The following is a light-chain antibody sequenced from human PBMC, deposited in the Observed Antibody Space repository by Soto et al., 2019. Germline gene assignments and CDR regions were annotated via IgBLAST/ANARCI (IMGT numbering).Light chain of an antibody. CDR2: AAS. CDR3: QQYGGSMT. CDR1: QGISSW. J-gene: IGKJ1*01. Sequence: DIQRTQSPSSVSASLGDRFAMSFRASQGISSWLAWYQQKPGKAPKLLIYAASSLQSGVPSRFSGSGSGTDFTLTISRLEPEDFAVYYCQQYGGSMTFGHGTKVDIK. V-gene: IGKV1-12*01.